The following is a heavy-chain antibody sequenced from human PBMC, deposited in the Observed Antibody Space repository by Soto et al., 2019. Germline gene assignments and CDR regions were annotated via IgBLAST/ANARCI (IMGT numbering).Heavy chain of an antibody. CDR3: ARREGGSYSGWYFDL. Sequence: EVQLVQSGADVKKPGESLKISCKGYGYSFTSYWIGWVRQMPGKGLEWMGIIYPGDSDTRYSPSFQGQVTISADKSISTAYLQWSSLKASDTAMYYCARREGGSYSGWYFDLWGRGTMVTVSS. J-gene: IGHJ2*01. CDR2: IYPGDSDT. CDR1: GYSFTSYW. V-gene: IGHV5-51*03. D-gene: IGHD1-26*01.